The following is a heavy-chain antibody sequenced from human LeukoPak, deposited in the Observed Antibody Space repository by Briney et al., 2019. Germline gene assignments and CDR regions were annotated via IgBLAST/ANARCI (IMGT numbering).Heavy chain of an antibody. CDR3: ARHGTTYYYDSSGYA. V-gene: IGHV4-34*01. Sequence: SETLSLTCAVYGGSFSGYYWSWIRQPPGKGLEWIGEINHSGSTNYNPSLKSRVTIPVDTSKNQFSLKLSSVTAADTAVYYCARHGTTYYYDSSGYAWGQGTLVTVSS. J-gene: IGHJ5*02. D-gene: IGHD3-22*01. CDR1: GGSFSGYY. CDR2: INHSGST.